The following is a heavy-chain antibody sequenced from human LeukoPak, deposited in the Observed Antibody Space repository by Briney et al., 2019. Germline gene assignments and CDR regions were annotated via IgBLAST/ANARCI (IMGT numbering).Heavy chain of an antibody. D-gene: IGHD3-10*01. V-gene: IGHV3-23*01. CDR2: VSDSGDFT. CDR1: GLTFSKSA. Sequence: GGSLRLSCAASGLTFSKSAMKWVRQAPGKGLEWVSVVSDSGDFTYYAAPVKGRFTISRDNSKNTLYLQMNSLRAEDTAVYYCVKERYRGSDSWGQGTRVTASS. J-gene: IGHJ5*01. CDR3: VKERYRGSDS.